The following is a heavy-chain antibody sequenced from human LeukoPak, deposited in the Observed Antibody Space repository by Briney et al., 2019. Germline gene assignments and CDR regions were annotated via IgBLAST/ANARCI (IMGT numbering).Heavy chain of an antibody. CDR1: GFTFSSCG. CDR2: TRYDGSNK. Sequence: QTGGSLRLSCAASGFTFSSCGMHWVRQAPGKGLEWVAFTRYDGSNKYYADSVKGRFTISRDNSKNTLYLQMNSLRAEDTAVYYCARDGGYGDYSWGQGTLVTVSS. J-gene: IGHJ4*02. V-gene: IGHV3-30*02. CDR3: ARDGGYGDYS. D-gene: IGHD4-17*01.